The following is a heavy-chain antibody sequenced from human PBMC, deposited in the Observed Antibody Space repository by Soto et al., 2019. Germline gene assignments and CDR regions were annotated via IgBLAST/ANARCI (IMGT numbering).Heavy chain of an antibody. J-gene: IGHJ4*02. V-gene: IGHV2-70*11. Sequence: SGPTLVKCTQTLTRACTLSGFSLSTSGMCVSWNRQPPGKALGWLARIDWDDDKYYSTSLKTRLTISKDTSKNQVVLTMTNMDPVDTATYYCARTGYSSGWPFDYWGQGTLVTVSS. D-gene: IGHD6-19*01. CDR3: ARTGYSSGWPFDY. CDR1: GFSLSTSGMC. CDR2: IDWDDDK.